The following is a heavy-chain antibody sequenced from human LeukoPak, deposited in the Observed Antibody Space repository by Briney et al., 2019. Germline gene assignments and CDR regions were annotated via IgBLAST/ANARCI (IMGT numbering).Heavy chain of an antibody. CDR1: GFTFSNYW. CDR3: ARDRRYSGSYSYFDY. D-gene: IGHD1-26*01. V-gene: IGHV3-7*03. Sequence: GGSLRLSCAASGFTFSNYWMSWVRQPPGKGLEWVAHIKPDGSEKNYVDSVKGRFTLFRDDAKNSVYLQMNSLRAEDTAVYYCARDRRYSGSYSYFDYWGQGTLVTVSS. CDR2: IKPDGSEK. J-gene: IGHJ4*02.